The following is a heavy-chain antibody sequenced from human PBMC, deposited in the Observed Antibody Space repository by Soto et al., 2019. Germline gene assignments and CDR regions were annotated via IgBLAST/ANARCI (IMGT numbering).Heavy chain of an antibody. Sequence: GGSLRLSCAASGFTFSSYAMSWVRQAPGKGLEWVSAISGSGGSTYYADSVKGRFTISRDNSKNTPYLQMNSLRAEDTAVYYCAKAVVVHSLRSNWFDPWGQGTLVTVSS. J-gene: IGHJ5*02. CDR3: AKAVVVHSLRSNWFDP. V-gene: IGHV3-23*01. CDR1: GFTFSSYA. CDR2: ISGSGGST. D-gene: IGHD2-15*01.